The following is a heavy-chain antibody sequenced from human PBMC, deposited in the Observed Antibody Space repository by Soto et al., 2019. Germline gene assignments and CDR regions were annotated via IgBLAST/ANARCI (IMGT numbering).Heavy chain of an antibody. J-gene: IGHJ3*02. D-gene: IGHD2-15*01. CDR2: FYYGGST. V-gene: IGHV4-39*01. CDR1: GGSVGSSDYY. Sequence: QLQLQESGPGLAKPSETLSLTCSVSGGSVGSSDYYWGWIRQPPGKGLEWIASFYYGGSTYYNASLKSRVTISLDTSRNRFSLKLSSVTAADTAVFYCVRHTRDAGAFDIWGQGTMVTVSS. CDR3: VRHTRDAGAFDI.